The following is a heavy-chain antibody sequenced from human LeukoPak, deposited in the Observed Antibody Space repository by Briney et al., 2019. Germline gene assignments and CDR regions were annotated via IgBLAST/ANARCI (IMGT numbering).Heavy chain of an antibody. CDR3: ARDDSSGYYHFDY. V-gene: IGHV1-69*05. CDR2: IIPIFGTA. J-gene: IGHJ4*02. Sequence: SVKVSCKASGGTFSSYAISWVRQAPGQGLEWMGGIIPIFGTANYAQKFQGRVTITTDESTSTAYMELSSLRSEDTAVYYCARDDSSGYYHFDYWGQGTLVTVSP. CDR1: GGTFSSYA. D-gene: IGHD3-22*01.